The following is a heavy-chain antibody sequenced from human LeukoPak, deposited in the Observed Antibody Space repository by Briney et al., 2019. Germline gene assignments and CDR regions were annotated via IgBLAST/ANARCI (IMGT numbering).Heavy chain of an antibody. J-gene: IGHJ4*02. V-gene: IGHV3-9*01. Sequence: PGGSLRLSCAASGFTFSSYWMHWVRQAPGKGLEWVSGISWNSGSLGYADSVKGRFTISRDNAKNSLYLQMTSLRAEDTALYYCAKALGGSHGPFDYWGQGTLVTVSS. CDR1: GFTFSSYW. CDR2: ISWNSGSL. D-gene: IGHD2-15*01. CDR3: AKALGGSHGPFDY.